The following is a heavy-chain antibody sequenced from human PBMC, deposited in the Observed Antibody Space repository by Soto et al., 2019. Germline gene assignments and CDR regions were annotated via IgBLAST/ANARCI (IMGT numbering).Heavy chain of an antibody. Sequence: QVQLVQSGAEVKKPGSSVKVSCKASGGTFSSYAISWVRQAPGQGLEWMGGIIPIFGTANYAQKFQGRVTITADESTSTASMELSSLRSEDTAVYYCARDGRIAAAGTTYYYGMDVWGQGTTVTVSS. D-gene: IGHD6-13*01. CDR1: GGTFSSYA. CDR3: ARDGRIAAAGTTYYYGMDV. V-gene: IGHV1-69*01. CDR2: IIPIFGTA. J-gene: IGHJ6*02.